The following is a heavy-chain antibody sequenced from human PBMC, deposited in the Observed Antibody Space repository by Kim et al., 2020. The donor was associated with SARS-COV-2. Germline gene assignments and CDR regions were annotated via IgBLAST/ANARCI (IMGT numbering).Heavy chain of an antibody. V-gene: IGHV4-4*02. CDR2: IYHSGST. CDR3: ARVFAAYYGSGPLLWYDP. Sequence: SETLSLTCAVSGGSISSSNWWSWVRQPPGKGLEWIGEIYHSGSTNYNPSLKSRVTISVDKSKNQFSLKLSYVTAADTAVYYCARVFAAYYGSGPLLWYDPWGQGTLVTVSS. CDR1: GGSISSSNW. J-gene: IGHJ5*02. D-gene: IGHD3-10*01.